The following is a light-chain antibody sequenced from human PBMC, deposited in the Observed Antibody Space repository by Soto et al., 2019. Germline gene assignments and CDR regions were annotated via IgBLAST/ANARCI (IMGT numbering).Light chain of an antibody. V-gene: IGKV3-11*01. Sequence: EIVLTQSPATLSLSPGERATLSCRACQSVSSYLAWYQQKRGQAPRLLIYDASNRATGIPARFSGSGSGTDFTLTISSLEPEDFGVYYCQQRGNWPTFGGGTKVEIK. CDR2: DAS. CDR1: QSVSSY. J-gene: IGKJ4*01. CDR3: QQRGNWPT.